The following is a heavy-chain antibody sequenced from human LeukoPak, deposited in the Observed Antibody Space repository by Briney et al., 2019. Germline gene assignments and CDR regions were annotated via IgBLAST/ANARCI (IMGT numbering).Heavy chain of an antibody. J-gene: IGHJ4*02. V-gene: IGHV1-18*01. CDR3: ARRPYGSGRPADY. CDR1: GCIFANFG. D-gene: IGHD3-10*01. Sequence: GASVKVSCKPSGCIFANFGIVWVRQAPGRGLEWVGWTSTNSENTRSAQNLKDRVTLTTDTATDTAYMDLRNLRSDDTATYFCARRPYGSGRPADYWGRGTLVIVSA. CDR2: TSTNSENT.